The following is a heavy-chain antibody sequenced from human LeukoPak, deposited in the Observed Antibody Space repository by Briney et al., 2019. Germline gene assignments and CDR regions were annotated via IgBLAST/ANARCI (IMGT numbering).Heavy chain of an antibody. CDR2: IKEDGSEK. CDR3: ARDSFETDIDY. CDR1: GFSFSSCW. J-gene: IGHJ4*02. Sequence: GSLRLSCAVSGFSFSSCWMSCVRQAPGKGLEWGGNIKEDGSEKYYVDSVKGRFTISRDNAKNSLFLQINSLRVEDTAVYYCARDSFETDIDYWGQGKLVTVS. D-gene: IGHD1-14*01. V-gene: IGHV3-7*01.